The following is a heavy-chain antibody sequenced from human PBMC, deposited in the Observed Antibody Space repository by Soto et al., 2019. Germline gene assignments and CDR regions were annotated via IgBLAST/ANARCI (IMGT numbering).Heavy chain of an antibody. V-gene: IGHV3-48*01. CDR2: ISSSSSTI. J-gene: IGHJ6*02. CDR3: ARDEPGLRTYYYYYGMDV. CDR1: GFTFSSYS. D-gene: IGHD2-8*02. Sequence: GGSLRLSCAASGFTFSSYSMNWVRQAPGKGLEWVSYISSSSSTIYYADSVKGRFTISRDNAKNSLYLQMNSLRAEDTAVYYCARDEPGLRTYYYYYGMDVWGQG.